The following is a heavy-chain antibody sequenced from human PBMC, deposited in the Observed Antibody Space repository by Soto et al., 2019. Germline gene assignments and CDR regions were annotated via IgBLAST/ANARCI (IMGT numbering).Heavy chain of an antibody. CDR1: GDSISSTKW. Sequence: SETLSLTCAVSGDSISSTKWWSWVRQPPGKGLEWIGEIYHSGTTNTNPSLKSRVTISVDKSKNQFSLKLTSVTAADTAIYYCARRIVSTETFDYWGQGTLVTVSS. CDR3: ARRIVSTETFDY. V-gene: IGHV4-4*02. D-gene: IGHD5-12*01. J-gene: IGHJ4*02. CDR2: IYHSGTT.